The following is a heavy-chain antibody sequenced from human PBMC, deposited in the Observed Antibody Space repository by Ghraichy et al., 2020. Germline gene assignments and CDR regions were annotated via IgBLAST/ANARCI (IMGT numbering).Heavy chain of an antibody. CDR2: INHSGST. CDR3: ARGCFYGSGNNPRGYFDY. V-gene: IGHV4-34*01. Sequence: SETLSLTCAVYGGSFSGYYWSWIRQPPGKGLEWIGEINHSGSTNYNPSLKSRVTISVDTSKNQFSLKLSSVTAADTAVYYCARGCFYGSGNNPRGYFDYWGQGTLVTVSS. CDR1: GGSFSGYY. D-gene: IGHD3-10*01. J-gene: IGHJ4*02.